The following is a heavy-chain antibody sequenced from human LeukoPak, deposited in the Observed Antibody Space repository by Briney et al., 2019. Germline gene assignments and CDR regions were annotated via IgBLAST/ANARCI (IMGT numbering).Heavy chain of an antibody. D-gene: IGHD3-22*01. Sequence: ASVKVPCKASGYTFTSYAMHWVRQAPGQRLEWMGWINAGNGNTKYSQKFQGRVTTTRDTSASTAYMELSSLRSEDTAVYYCARGFRYYDSSGYGYWGQGTLVTVSS. CDR3: ARGFRYYDSSGYGY. CDR2: INAGNGNT. V-gene: IGHV1-3*01. J-gene: IGHJ4*02. CDR1: GYTFTSYA.